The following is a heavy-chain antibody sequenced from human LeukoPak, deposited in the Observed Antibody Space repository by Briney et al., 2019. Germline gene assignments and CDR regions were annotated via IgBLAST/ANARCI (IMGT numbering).Heavy chain of an antibody. CDR1: GGSFSGYY. J-gene: IGHJ5*02. D-gene: IGHD2-2*01. CDR3: ARGQEPDCSSTSCPNWFDP. V-gene: IGHV4-34*01. Sequence: NASETLSLTCAVYGGSFSGYYWSWIRQPPGKGLEWIGETNHSGSTNYNPSLKSRVTISVDTSKNQFSLKLSSVTAADTAVYYCARGQEPDCSSTSCPNWFDPWGQGTLVTVSS. CDR2: TNHSGST.